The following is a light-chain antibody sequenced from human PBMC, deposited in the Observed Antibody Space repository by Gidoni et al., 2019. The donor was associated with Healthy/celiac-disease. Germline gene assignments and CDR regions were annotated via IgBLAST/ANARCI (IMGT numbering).Light chain of an antibody. V-gene: IGKV1-39*01. J-gene: IGKJ4*01. CDR3: QQSYSTPLT. Sequence: DIKMPKSPSSLSASVGDRVTITCRASQSISSYLNWYQQKPGKAPKLLIYAASSLQSGVPSRFSGSGSGTDFTLTISSLQPEDFATYYCQQSYSTPLTFGGGTKVEIK. CDR2: AAS. CDR1: QSISSY.